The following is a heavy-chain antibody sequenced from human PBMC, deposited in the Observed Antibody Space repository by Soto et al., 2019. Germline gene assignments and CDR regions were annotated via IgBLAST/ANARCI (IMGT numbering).Heavy chain of an antibody. V-gene: IGHV3-21*05. Sequence: GGSLRLSCAASGFTFSSYSMNWVRQAPGKGLEWVSYISSSSSYTNYADSVKGRFTIPRDNAKNSLYLQMNSLRAEDTAVYYCARDYGTVLRYFDWLPPGAFDIWGQGTMVTVSS. CDR1: GFTFSSYS. J-gene: IGHJ3*02. CDR3: ARDYGTVLRYFDWLPPGAFDI. CDR2: ISSSSSYT. D-gene: IGHD3-9*01.